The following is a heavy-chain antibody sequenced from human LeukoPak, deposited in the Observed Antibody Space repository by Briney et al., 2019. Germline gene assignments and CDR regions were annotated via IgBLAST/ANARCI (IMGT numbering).Heavy chain of an antibody. Sequence: SVKVSCKASGGTFSSYAMSWVRQAPGQGLEWMGGIIPIFGRANYAQKFQGRVTITTDESTSTAYMELSSLRSEDTAVYYCARVRYYDSSGYQRREGVYYYYYMDVWGKGTTVTVSS. CDR1: GGTFSSYA. J-gene: IGHJ6*03. V-gene: IGHV1-69*05. CDR3: ARVRYYDSSGYQRREGVYYYYYMDV. D-gene: IGHD3-22*01. CDR2: IIPIFGRA.